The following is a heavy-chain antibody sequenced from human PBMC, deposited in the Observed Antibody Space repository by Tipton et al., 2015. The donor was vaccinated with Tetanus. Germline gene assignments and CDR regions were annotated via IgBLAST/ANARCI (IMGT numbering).Heavy chain of an antibody. CDR3: ARDFRERTGTYFSYYYTMDV. D-gene: IGHD1-26*01. Sequence: TLSLTCTASGGSLNTFYWNWIRQPAGKGLEWIGRVYSSGSTNYNPSLKSRVTMSIDTSKNQISLGLTSMTAADTAIYYCARDFRERTGTYFSYYYTMDVWGQGTTVTVSS. J-gene: IGHJ6*02. CDR2: VYSSGST. CDR1: GGSLNTFY. V-gene: IGHV4-4*07.